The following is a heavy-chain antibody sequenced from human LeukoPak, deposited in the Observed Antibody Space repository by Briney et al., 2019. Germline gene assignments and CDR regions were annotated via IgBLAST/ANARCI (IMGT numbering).Heavy chain of an antibody. J-gene: IGHJ4*02. V-gene: IGHV3-23*01. CDR3: ASEGYYDSSGYYDFDY. CDR2: ISGSGGST. Sequence: GGSLRLSCAASGFTFSSYAMSWVRQAPGKGLDGVSAISGSGGSTYYADSVKGRFTISRDNSKNTLYLQMNSLRAEDTAVYYCASEGYYDSSGYYDFDYWGQGTLVTVSS. D-gene: IGHD3-22*01. CDR1: GFTFSSYA.